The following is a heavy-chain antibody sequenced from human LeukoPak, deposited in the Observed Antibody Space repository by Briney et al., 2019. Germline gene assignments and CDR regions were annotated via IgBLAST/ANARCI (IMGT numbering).Heavy chain of an antibody. V-gene: IGHV3-21*01. D-gene: IGHD1-26*01. CDR2: ISGSSSYI. CDR1: GFTFSSYS. CDR3: ARAIPYSGIYIWYFDS. Sequence: GGSLRLSCVASGFTFSSYSMNWVRQAPGKGLEWVSSISGSSSYIFYADSVKGRFTISRDNAKNSLYLQMNSLRAEDTAVYYCARAIPYSGIYIWYFDSWGQGTLVTVSS. J-gene: IGHJ4*02.